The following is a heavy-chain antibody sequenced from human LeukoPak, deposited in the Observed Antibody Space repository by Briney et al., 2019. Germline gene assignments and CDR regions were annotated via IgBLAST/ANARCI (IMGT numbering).Heavy chain of an antibody. CDR3: ARGPTVITFNAFDV. D-gene: IGHD4-17*01. CDR1: GFTFSDYG. V-gene: IGHV3-64*01. J-gene: IGHJ3*01. CDR2: ISSNGIYT. Sequence: GGSLRLSCAASGFTFSDYGMYWVRQAPGKGLEHVSGISSNGIYTYYANSVKGRFTISRDNSKNTLYLQMGSLRAEDMAVYYCARGPTVITFNAFDVWGQGTMATVSS.